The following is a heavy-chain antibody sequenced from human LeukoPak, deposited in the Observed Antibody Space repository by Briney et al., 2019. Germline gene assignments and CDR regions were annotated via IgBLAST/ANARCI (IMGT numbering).Heavy chain of an antibody. D-gene: IGHD6-19*01. CDR2: ISYDGSNK. CDR1: GFNFNIYA. Sequence: PGGSLRLSCAASGFNFNIYAMHWVRQAPGKGLEWVAVISYDGSNKYYADSVKGRFTISRDNSKNTLYLQMNSLRAEDTTVYYCAKDLYSSGVSPFDYWGQGTLVTVSS. CDR3: AKDLYSSGVSPFDY. V-gene: IGHV3-30*18. J-gene: IGHJ4*02.